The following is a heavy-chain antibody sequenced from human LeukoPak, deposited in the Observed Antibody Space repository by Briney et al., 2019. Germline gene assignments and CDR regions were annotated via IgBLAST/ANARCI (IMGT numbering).Heavy chain of an antibody. CDR1: GFTFSSYG. CDR2: IWYDGSNK. Sequence: PGRSLRLSCAASGFTFSSYGMHWVRQAPGKGLEWVAVIWYDGSNKYYADSVKGRFTISRDNSKNTLYLQMSSLRAEDTAVYYCARERTYCSSTSCSTHYYYGMDVWGQGTTVTVSS. D-gene: IGHD2-2*01. CDR3: ARERTYCSSTSCSTHYYYGMDV. V-gene: IGHV3-33*01. J-gene: IGHJ6*02.